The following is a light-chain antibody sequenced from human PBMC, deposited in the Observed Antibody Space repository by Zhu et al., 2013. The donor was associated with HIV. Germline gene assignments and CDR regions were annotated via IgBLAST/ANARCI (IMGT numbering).Light chain of an antibody. CDR1: YIGSKS. V-gene: IGLV3-21*04. CDR2: DDT. J-gene: IGLJ2*01. Sequence: SYVLTQPPSVSVAPGKTARITCGGNYIGSKSVHWYQQKPGQAPLLVIYDDTDRPSGIPERFSGSNSGNTATLTISRVEAGDEADYYCHVWDSSSDPVVFGGGTKLTVL. CDR3: HVWDSSSDPVV.